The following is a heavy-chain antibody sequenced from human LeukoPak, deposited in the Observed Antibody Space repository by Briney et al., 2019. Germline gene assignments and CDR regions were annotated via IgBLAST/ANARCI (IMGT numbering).Heavy chain of an antibody. J-gene: IGHJ4*02. CDR3: ARHGKYSDSYRYFDY. Sequence: GESLKISCKGSGYSFSSYWIGWVRQMPGKGLEWMGIIYSGDSDTRYSPSFQGQVTISADKSISTAYLQWSSLKASDTAMYYCARHGKYSDSYRYFDYWGQGTRVTVFS. CDR2: IYSGDSDT. D-gene: IGHD3-10*01. V-gene: IGHV5-51*01. CDR1: GYSFSSYW.